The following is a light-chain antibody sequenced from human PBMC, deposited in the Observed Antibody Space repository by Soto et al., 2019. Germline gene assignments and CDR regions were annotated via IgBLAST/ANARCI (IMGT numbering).Light chain of an antibody. CDR1: QCVSSSC. CDR3: QQYGISPGT. Sequence: DILLTQSPGTLSLSPGERATLSCRASQCVSSSCLGWYQQKPGQAPRLLIYDASTRATGIPDRFSGNGSGTDFTLAISRLEPEDFAVYYCQQYGISPGTLGQGTRVEIK. CDR2: DAS. V-gene: IGKV3-20*01. J-gene: IGKJ1*01.